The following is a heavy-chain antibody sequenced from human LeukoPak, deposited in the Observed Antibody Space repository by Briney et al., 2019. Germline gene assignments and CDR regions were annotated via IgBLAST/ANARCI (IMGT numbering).Heavy chain of an antibody. CDR2: IIPIFGTA. CDR1: GGTFSSYA. Sequence: ASVKVSCKASGGTFSSYAISWVRQAPGQGLEWMGGIIPIFGTANYAQKFQGRVTITTDESTSTAYMELSSLRSEDTAVYYCASHYYYDSSGYYYSHAFDIWGQGTMVTVSS. D-gene: IGHD3-22*01. V-gene: IGHV1-69*05. J-gene: IGHJ3*02. CDR3: ASHYYYDSSGYYYSHAFDI.